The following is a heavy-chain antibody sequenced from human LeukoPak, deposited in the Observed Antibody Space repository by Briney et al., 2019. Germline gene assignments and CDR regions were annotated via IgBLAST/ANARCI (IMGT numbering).Heavy chain of an antibody. J-gene: IGHJ4*02. CDR1: GYSFTSYW. Sequence: GESLKISCKASGYSFTSYWIGWVRQMPGKGLEWMGIIDPSDTETRYTPSFQGQVTISVDKSLTTADLQWNSLKASDTAMYYCARQTAMGRSGDYWGQGTLVTVSS. V-gene: IGHV5-51*01. D-gene: IGHD5-18*01. CDR2: IDPSDTET. CDR3: ARQTAMGRSGDY.